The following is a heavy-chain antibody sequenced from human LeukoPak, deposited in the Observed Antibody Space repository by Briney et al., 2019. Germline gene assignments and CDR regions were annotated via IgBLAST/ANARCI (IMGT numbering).Heavy chain of an antibody. CDR1: GGSFSGYY. D-gene: IGHD1-26*01. CDR2: INHSGST. J-gene: IGHJ5*02. Sequence: PSETLSLTCAVYGGSFSGYYWSWIRQPPGKGLEWIGEINHSGSTNYNPSLKSRVTISVDTSKNQFSLKLSSVTAADTAVYYCARFDSGSYHSWFDPWGQGTLVTVSS. CDR3: ARFDSGSYHSWFDP. V-gene: IGHV4-34*01.